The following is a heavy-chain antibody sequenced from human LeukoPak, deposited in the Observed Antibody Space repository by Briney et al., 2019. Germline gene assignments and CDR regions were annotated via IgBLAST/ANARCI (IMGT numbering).Heavy chain of an antibody. CDR3: ARDERLLSFLK. CDR2: INWNSVSS. D-gene: IGHD3-3*01. V-gene: IGHV3-20*04. CDR1: GFVFGDYG. Sequence: GGSLRLSCAASGFVFGDYGMSWVPQVPGKGLEWVCSINWNSVSSNYGDSVKGRFTISRDNSKNTLYLQMNSLRAEDTAIYYCARDERLLSFLKWGQGTLVTVSS. J-gene: IGHJ4*02.